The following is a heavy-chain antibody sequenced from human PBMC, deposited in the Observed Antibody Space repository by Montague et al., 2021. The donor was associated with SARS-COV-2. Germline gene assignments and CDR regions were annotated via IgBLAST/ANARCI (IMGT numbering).Heavy chain of an antibody. CDR1: GFSFSNFG. J-gene: IGHJ6*02. D-gene: IGHD3-10*01. CDR3: AKNRAIFWFGEGRESMDA. V-gene: IGHV3-30*18. Sequence: SLRLSCAASGFSFSNFGMHWVRQAPGKGLEWLAVISYDGSVKYYXDFLRGRFSISKDNSKNTVYLQMNSLRPEDTAVYFCAKNRAIFWFGEGRESMDAWGQGTTVTVS. CDR2: ISYDGSVK.